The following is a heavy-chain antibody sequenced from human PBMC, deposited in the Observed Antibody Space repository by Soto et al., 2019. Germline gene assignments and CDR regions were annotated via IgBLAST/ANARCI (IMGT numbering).Heavy chain of an antibody. CDR2: LYSGGAP. Sequence: EVQLVESGVGLIHPGGSLRLSCAAAGFSVSDNYMNWVRQAPGKGLQWVSLLYSGGAPFYADSVKGRFTISRDSSKNTRYLIKASLGVKVTVLYCCARLMAICNANRYAFRDLW. CDR3: ARLMAICNANRYAFRDL. V-gene: IGHV3-53*01. CDR1: GFSVSDNY. D-gene: IGHD2-21*01. J-gene: IGHJ2*01.